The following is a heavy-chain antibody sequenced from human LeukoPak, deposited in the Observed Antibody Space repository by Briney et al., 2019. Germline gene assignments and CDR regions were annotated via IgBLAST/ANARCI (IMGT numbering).Heavy chain of an antibody. CDR2: VSAYNGKA. CDR1: GYTFSSYG. J-gene: IGHJ6*02. CDR3: ARDDYYGMDV. Sequence: ASGKVSCKASGYTFSSYGISWVRQAPGQGLEWLGWVSAYNGKATHLKNLQGRVTMTTDTSTTTAYMELRNLSTYDTAVYYCARDDYYGMDVWGQGTTIIVSS. V-gene: IGHV1-18*01.